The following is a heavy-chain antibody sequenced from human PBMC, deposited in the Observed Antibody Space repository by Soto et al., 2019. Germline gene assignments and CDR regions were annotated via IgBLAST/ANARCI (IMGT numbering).Heavy chain of an antibody. J-gene: IGHJ5*02. Sequence: QVQLVESGGGVVQPGRSLRLSCAASGFTFSSYAMHWVRQAPGKGLEWVAVISYDGSNKYYADSVKGRFTISRDNSKNTLYLQMNSLRAEDTAVYYFARERPPGIAVAVNWFDPWGQGTLVTVSS. V-gene: IGHV3-30-3*01. CDR2: ISYDGSNK. CDR1: GFTFSSYA. CDR3: ARERPPGIAVAVNWFDP. D-gene: IGHD6-19*01.